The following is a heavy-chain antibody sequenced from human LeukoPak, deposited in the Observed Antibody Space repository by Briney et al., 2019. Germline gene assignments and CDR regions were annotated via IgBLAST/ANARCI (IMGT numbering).Heavy chain of an antibody. Sequence: SETLSLTCAVYGGSFSGYYWSWIRQPPGKGLEWIGEINHSGSTNYNPSLKSRVTISVDTSKNQFSLKLSSVTAADTAVYYCARRGPYYYDSSGYYIGWGQGTLVTVSS. CDR1: GGSFSGYY. V-gene: IGHV4-34*01. J-gene: IGHJ4*02. CDR2: INHSGST. D-gene: IGHD3-22*01. CDR3: ARRGPYYYDSSGYYIG.